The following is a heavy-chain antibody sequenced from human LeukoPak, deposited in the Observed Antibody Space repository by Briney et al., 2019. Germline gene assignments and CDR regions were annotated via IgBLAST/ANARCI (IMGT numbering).Heavy chain of an antibody. CDR2: IGSSSRTM. CDR1: GFRLRWLE. J-gene: IGHJ4*02. D-gene: IGHD6-19*01. CDR3: AHQSSGWRYYFDY. V-gene: IGHV3-48*03. Sequence: GALRLSLAAPGFRLRWLEMNLVRQAPGKGPGLVSYIGSSSRTMSYADSVKGRFTISRDNAKNSLYLQMNSLRAEDTAVYYCAHQSSGWRYYFDYWGQGTLVTVSS.